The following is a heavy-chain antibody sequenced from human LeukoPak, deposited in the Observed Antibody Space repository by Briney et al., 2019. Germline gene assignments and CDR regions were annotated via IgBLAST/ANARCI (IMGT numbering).Heavy chain of an antibody. CDR2: IYTSGSN. CDR1: GGSISSYY. V-gene: IGHV4-4*09. D-gene: IGHD3-16*01. CDR3: ARSPRGGDLNFDY. Sequence: SETLSLTCTVSGGSISSYYWSWIRQPPGKGLEWIGYIYTSGSNNYNPSLKSRVTISVGTSKNQFSLKLGSVTAADTAVYYCARSPRGGDLNFDYWGQGTLVTVSS. J-gene: IGHJ4*02.